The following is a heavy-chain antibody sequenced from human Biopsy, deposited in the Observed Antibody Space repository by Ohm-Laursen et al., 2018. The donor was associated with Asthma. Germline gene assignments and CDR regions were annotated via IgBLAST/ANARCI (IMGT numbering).Heavy chain of an antibody. Sequence: SVKVSCKASGYAFNSAGITWVRQAPGQGLERMGWISVYNGNTKVAQKLQDRVTMITDTSTSTAYMELRSLRSDDTAVYFCARAVDYSHYYGIDVWGQGTTVTVS. CDR2: ISVYNGNT. CDR3: ARAVDYSHYYGIDV. D-gene: IGHD3-10*01. CDR1: GYAFNSAG. J-gene: IGHJ6*02. V-gene: IGHV1-18*01.